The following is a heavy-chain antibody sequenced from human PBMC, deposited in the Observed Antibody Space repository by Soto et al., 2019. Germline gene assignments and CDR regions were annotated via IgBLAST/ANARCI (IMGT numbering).Heavy chain of an antibody. CDR2: ISGSGGST. CDR1: GFTFSSYA. J-gene: IGHJ4*02. D-gene: IGHD3-22*01. V-gene: IGHV3-23*01. CDR3: AKNPPPGGDSSGSFDY. Sequence: PGGSLRLSCAASGFTFSSYAMSWVRQAPGKGLEWVSAISGSGGSTYYADSVKGRFTISRDNSKNTLYLQMNSLRAEDTAVYYCAKNPPPGGDSSGSFDYWGQGTLVTVPS.